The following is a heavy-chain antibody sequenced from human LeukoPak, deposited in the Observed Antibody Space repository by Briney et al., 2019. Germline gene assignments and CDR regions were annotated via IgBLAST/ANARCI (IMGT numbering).Heavy chain of an antibody. J-gene: IGHJ4*02. CDR2: ISVYNGNT. D-gene: IGHD5-12*01. V-gene: IGHV1-18*01. Sequence: ASVKVSCKASGYTFHTPGLSWVRQAPGQGLEWMGWISVYNGNTNYAQKLQGRVTMTTDTSTNTAYMELRSLRSDDTAMYYCARDGSGIVPTNPDYWGQGTLVTVSS. CDR1: GYTFHTPG. CDR3: ARDGSGIVPTNPDY.